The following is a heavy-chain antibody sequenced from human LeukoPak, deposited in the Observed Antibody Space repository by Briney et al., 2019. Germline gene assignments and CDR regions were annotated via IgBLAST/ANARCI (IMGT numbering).Heavy chain of an antibody. CDR2: ISSSSSYI. Sequence: GGSLRLSCAASGFTFSSYSMNWVRQAPGKGLEWVSSISSSSSYIYYADSVKGRFTISRDNAKNSLYLQMNSLRAEDTAVYYCARGGPAPYYYDSSGYRGAFDIWGQGTMVTVSS. J-gene: IGHJ3*02. CDR1: GFTFSSYS. CDR3: ARGGPAPYYYDSSGYRGAFDI. V-gene: IGHV3-21*01. D-gene: IGHD3-22*01.